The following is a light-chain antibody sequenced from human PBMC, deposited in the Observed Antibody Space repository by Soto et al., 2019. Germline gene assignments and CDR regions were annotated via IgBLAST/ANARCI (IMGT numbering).Light chain of an antibody. V-gene: IGKV3-15*01. J-gene: IGKJ1*01. CDR3: QRYGG. CDR1: QSVTSN. Sequence: EIVMTQSPVTLSVSPEERATLSCRASQSVTSNLAWYQQKLGQAPRLLIYGASTRATTFPARFSGSGSGTDFTLTISSLQSEDFAVYYCQRYGGFGQGTKVDIK. CDR2: GAS.